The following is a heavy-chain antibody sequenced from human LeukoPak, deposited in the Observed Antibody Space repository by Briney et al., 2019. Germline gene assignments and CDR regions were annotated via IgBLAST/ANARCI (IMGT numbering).Heavy chain of an antibody. CDR1: GYTFTGYY. J-gene: IGHJ4*02. V-gene: IGHV1-2*02. D-gene: IGHD6-13*01. Sequence: ASVKVSCKASGYTFTGYYMHWVRQAPGQGLEWMGWINPNSGGTNYAQKFQGRVTMTRDTSISTAYMELSSLRSEDTAVYYCARAETPGIAAAGTDYWGQGTLVTVSS. CDR2: INPNSGGT. CDR3: ARAETPGIAAAGTDY.